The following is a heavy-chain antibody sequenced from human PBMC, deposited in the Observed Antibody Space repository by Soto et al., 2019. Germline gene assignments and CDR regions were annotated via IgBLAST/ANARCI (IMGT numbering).Heavy chain of an antibody. D-gene: IGHD3-22*01. V-gene: IGHV3-30*18. CDR2: ISDDGSNK. Sequence: QVQLVESGGGVVQPGRSLRLSCAASGFTFSRYGMHWVRQAPGKGLEWVAVISDDGSNKDYADSVKGRFTISRDNSKNTLDMQMNSLGAEDSAVYYCAKDRYYDSSGYTFAYWGQGTLVTVSS. J-gene: IGHJ4*02. CDR3: AKDRYYDSSGYTFAY. CDR1: GFTFSRYG.